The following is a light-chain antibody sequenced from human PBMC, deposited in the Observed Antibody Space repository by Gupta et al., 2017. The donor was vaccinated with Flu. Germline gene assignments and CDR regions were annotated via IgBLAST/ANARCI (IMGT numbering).Light chain of an antibody. CDR3: QQRSDWLT. CDR2: EVS. CDR1: QSVSSF. V-gene: IGKV3-11*01. Sequence: EIVLPQSPATLSLSPGDRATLSCRASQSVSSFLAWYQQKPGQAPRLLIYEVSKRATGIPARFSGSASGTDFTLTISSLEPEDVAVYFCQQRSDWLTFGGGTKVEIK. J-gene: IGKJ4*01.